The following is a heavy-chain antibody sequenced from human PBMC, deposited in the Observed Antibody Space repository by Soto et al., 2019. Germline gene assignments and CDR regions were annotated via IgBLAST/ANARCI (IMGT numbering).Heavy chain of an antibody. CDR2: ISGSGDST. J-gene: IGHJ6*02. V-gene: IGHV3-23*01. D-gene: IGHD6-13*01. CDR1: GFTFSSYA. CDR3: AKDRDGAAAGPTKFYGMDV. Sequence: EVQLLESGGGLVQPGGSLRLSCAASGFTFSSYAMSWVRQAPGKGREWVSVISGSGDSTYYADSVRGRFTISRDNSKNKLYLQMNSLRAEDTAVYYCAKDRDGAAAGPTKFYGMDVWGQGTTVTVSS.